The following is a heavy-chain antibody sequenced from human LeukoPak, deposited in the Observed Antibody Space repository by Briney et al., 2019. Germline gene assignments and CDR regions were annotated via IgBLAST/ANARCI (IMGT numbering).Heavy chain of an antibody. CDR2: IYSGGST. V-gene: IGHV3-53*01. CDR1: GFTVSSNY. CDR3: ANEYSSSWLHYYYGMDV. Sequence: GGSLRLSCAASGFTVSSNYMSWVRQAPGKGLEWISVIYSGGSTSYADSVKGRFTISRDNSKNTLYLQMNSLRAEDTAVYYCANEYSSSWLHYYYGMDVWGQGTTATVSS. D-gene: IGHD6-13*01. J-gene: IGHJ6*02.